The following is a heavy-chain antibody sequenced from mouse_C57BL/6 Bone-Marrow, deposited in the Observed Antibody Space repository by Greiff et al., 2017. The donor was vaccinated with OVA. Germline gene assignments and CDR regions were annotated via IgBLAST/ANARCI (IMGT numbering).Heavy chain of an antibody. CDR2: IYPGNSDT. CDR1: GYTFTSYW. J-gene: IGHJ4*01. Sequence: VQLQQSGTVLARPGASVKMSCKTSGYTFTSYWMHWVKQRPGQGLEWIGAIYPGNSDTRYNQKFKGKAKLTAVTSASTAYMELSSLTNEDSAVYYCTLRRKDYYAMDYWGQGTSVTVSS. V-gene: IGHV1-5*01. CDR3: TLRRKDYYAMDY. D-gene: IGHD2-12*01.